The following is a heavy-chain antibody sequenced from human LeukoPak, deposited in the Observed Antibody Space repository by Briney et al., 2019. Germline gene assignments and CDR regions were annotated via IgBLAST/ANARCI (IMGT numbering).Heavy chain of an antibody. Sequence: PGGSLRLSCAASGFTFDDYAMHWVRQATGKGLEWVSAIGTAGDTHYPGSVKGRFTISRENAKKSLYLQMNSLRAGDTAVYYCARGSGGAFDIWGQGTMVTVSS. V-gene: IGHV3-13*01. J-gene: IGHJ3*02. CDR1: GFTFDDYA. D-gene: IGHD3-16*01. CDR2: IGTAGDT. CDR3: ARGSGGAFDI.